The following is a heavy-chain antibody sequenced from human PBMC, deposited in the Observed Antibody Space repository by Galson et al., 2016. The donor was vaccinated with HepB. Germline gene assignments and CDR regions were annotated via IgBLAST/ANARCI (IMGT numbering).Heavy chain of an antibody. V-gene: IGHV3-53*01. CDR2: IYTGGST. CDR1: GFSVSSNF. D-gene: IGHD6-13*01. J-gene: IGHJ4*02. Sequence: SLRLSCAASGFSVSSNFVSWVRQSPGKGLEWVSVIYTGGSTYYADSVKGRFTISRDNSKNMPYLQMNSLRAEDTAVYYYARAIAAAGNFDYWGQGTLVTVSS. CDR3: ARAIAAAGNFDY.